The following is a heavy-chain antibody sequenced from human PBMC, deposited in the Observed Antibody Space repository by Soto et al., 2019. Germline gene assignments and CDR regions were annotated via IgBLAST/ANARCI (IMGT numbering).Heavy chain of an antibody. CDR1: GFTFSTYG. Sequence: GGSLRLSCAASGFTFSTYGMHWVRQAPGKGLEWVAVIWYDGSNKYYADSVKGRFTISRDNSKNTLYLQMNSLTAEDTAVYYCARDPLGGVAAAGSYYGMDVWGQGTTVTVSS. V-gene: IGHV3-33*01. J-gene: IGHJ6*02. CDR2: IWYDGSNK. D-gene: IGHD6-13*01. CDR3: ARDPLGGVAAAGSYYGMDV.